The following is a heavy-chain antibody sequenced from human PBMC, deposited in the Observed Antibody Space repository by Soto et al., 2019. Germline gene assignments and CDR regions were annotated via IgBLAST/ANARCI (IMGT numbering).Heavy chain of an antibody. D-gene: IGHD1-26*01. Sequence: EVHLVESGGDLVQPGGSARLSCAASGFSVSGWYMDWVRQAPGKGLEWVARLKDRSQNYATEYVASVKGRFTVSRHPSQNSIFLQMNSLKIEDTAVYYCAREGDARWLDSWGQGTLVTVS. V-gene: IGHV3-72*01. J-gene: IGHJ5*01. CDR3: AREGDARWLDS. CDR2: LKDRSQNYAT. CDR1: GFSVSGWY.